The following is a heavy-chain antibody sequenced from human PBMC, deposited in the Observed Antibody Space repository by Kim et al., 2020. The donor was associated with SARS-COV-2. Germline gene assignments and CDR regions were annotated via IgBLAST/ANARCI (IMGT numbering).Heavy chain of an antibody. V-gene: IGHV3-23*01. J-gene: IGHJ4*02. CDR3: AKSVRYSNHSPDY. D-gene: IGHD4-4*01. Sequence: YADSVKGRLTIARANSKTSLFLQRNSLRAEETAVYYCAKSVRYSNHSPDYWGQGTLVTVSS.